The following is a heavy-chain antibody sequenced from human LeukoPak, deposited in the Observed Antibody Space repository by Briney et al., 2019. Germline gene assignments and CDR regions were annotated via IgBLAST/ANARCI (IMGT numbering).Heavy chain of an antibody. J-gene: IGHJ6*02. Sequence: GESLERSCKGSGYSFTSYWIGWVRQMPGKGLEWMGITYPGDSDTRYSPSFQGQVTISADKSISAAYLQWSSLKASDTAMYYCARLRGYYYYGMVVLGQGTTVTVSS. CDR3: ARLRGYYYYGMVV. V-gene: IGHV5-51*01. CDR2: TYPGDSDT. D-gene: IGHD3-16*01. CDR1: GYSFTSYW.